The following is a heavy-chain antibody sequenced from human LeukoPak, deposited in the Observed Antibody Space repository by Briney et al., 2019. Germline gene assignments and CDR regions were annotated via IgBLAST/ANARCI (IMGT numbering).Heavy chain of an antibody. CDR3: ASEVAYCGGDCYSGWFDP. J-gene: IGHJ5*02. V-gene: IGHV1-69*04. Sequence: LVKVSCKASGGTVSSYAMSWVRPAPGQGLEWMGRLIPIFGIANYAQKFQGRVTITADKSTSTAYMELSSLRSEDTAVYYCASEVAYCGGDCYSGWFDPWGQGTLVTVSS. CDR2: LIPIFGIA. CDR1: GGTVSSYA. D-gene: IGHD2-21*02.